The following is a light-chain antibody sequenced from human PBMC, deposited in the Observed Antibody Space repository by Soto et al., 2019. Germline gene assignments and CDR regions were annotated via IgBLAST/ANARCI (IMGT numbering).Light chain of an antibody. Sequence: QSALTQPASVSGSPGQSITISCTGTSSDVGGYNCVSWYQQHPGKAPKLMIYDVNNRPSGLSNRFSGSKSGNTASLTISGLQAEDEADYYCSSCTSSITVVFGGGTQLTVL. CDR3: SSCTSSITVV. J-gene: IGLJ2*01. CDR2: DVN. CDR1: SSDVGGYNC. V-gene: IGLV2-14*03.